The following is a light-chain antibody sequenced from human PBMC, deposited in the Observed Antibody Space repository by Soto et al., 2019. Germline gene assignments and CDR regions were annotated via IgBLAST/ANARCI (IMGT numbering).Light chain of an antibody. J-gene: IGLJ1*01. CDR3: SSYTSSSTL. V-gene: IGLV2-14*01. Sequence: QSVLTQPASVSGSPGQSITISCTGTSSDVGGYNYVSWYQQHPGKAPKLMIYEVSNRPSGVSNRFSGSKSGNTASLTISGLQDEDEDDYYCSSYTSSSTLFGTGTKV. CDR1: SSDVGGYNY. CDR2: EVS.